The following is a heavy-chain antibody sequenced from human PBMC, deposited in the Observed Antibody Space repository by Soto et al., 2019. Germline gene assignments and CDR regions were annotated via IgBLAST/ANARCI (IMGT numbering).Heavy chain of an antibody. Sequence: QVQLVQSGAEVKKPGSSVKVSCKASGGTFSSYTISWVRQAPGQGLEWMGRIIPILGIANYAQKFQGRVTITADKATGTAEMELSSLRSEDTAVYYCARGRYYSGSGINWFAPWGQGTLVTVSS. J-gene: IGHJ5*02. CDR1: GGTFSSYT. V-gene: IGHV1-69*02. CDR3: ARGRYYSGSGINWFAP. CDR2: IIPILGIA. D-gene: IGHD3-10*01.